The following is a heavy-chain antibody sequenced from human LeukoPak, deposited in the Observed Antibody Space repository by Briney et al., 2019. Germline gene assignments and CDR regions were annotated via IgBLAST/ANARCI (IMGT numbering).Heavy chain of an antibody. CDR3: ARDPSNSGSYYVLDY. Sequence: PGRSLRLSCAASGFTFSSYAMHWVRQAPGKGLEWVAVISDDGSNKYYADSVKGRFTISRDNSKNTLYLQMNSLRAEDTTVYYCARDPSNSGSYYVLDYWGQGTLVTVSS. CDR1: GFTFSSYA. V-gene: IGHV3-30*04. CDR2: ISDDGSNK. D-gene: IGHD1-26*01. J-gene: IGHJ4*02.